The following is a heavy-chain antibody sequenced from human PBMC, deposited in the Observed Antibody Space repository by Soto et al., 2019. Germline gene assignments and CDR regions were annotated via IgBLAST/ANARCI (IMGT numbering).Heavy chain of an antibody. CDR3: ARDSSMTYYYGMDV. CDR2: IYYSGST. J-gene: IGHJ6*02. V-gene: IGHV4-61*01. Sequence: SETLSLTCTVSGGSVNSGSYYWSWIRQSPGKGLEWIGYIYYSGSTNSNPSLKSRVTISLDTSKNQFSLKLSSVTAADTAVYYCARDSSMTYYYGMDVWGQGTTVTVSS. CDR1: GGSVNSGSYY.